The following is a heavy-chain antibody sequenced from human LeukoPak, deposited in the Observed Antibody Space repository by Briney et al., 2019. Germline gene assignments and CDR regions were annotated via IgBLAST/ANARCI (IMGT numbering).Heavy chain of an antibody. CDR1: GQSLHNHF. CDR3: ARDSGSQGKRADIVVVPALARRNWFDP. J-gene: IGHJ5*02. Sequence: SETLSLTCAVYGQSLHNHFWSWIRQAPGEGLEWIGEIGDGEATNFNPSLKTRVTISADRSKNQISLKLNSVTDADTAMYYCARDSGSQGKRADIVVVPALARRNWFDPWGQGTLVTVSS. D-gene: IGHD2-2*01. V-gene: IGHV4-34*01. CDR2: IGDGEAT.